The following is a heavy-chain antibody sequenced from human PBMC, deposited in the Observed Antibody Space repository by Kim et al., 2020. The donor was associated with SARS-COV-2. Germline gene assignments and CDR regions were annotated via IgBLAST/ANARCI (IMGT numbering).Heavy chain of an antibody. CDR3: ARSHYDSSGYFPLAFDY. J-gene: IGHJ4*02. V-gene: IGHV3-49*02. Sequence: VKGRFTISRDDSKSIAYLQMNSLNTEDTAVYYCARSHYDSSGYFPLAFDYWGRGTLVTVSS. D-gene: IGHD3-22*01.